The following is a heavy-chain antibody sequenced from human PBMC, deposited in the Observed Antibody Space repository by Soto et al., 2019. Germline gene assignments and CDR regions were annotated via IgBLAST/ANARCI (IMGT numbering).Heavy chain of an antibody. CDR1: GFSLNIARVA. Sequence: QVTLKESGPVVVKPTETLTLTCTVSGFSLNIARVALSWIRQPPGKALEWLAHILSNDETSYNTSLRSRLTISTDISKSQVSLTMTHMDPEDAATYYCARGLAPKRYYFDYWGQGALVTVSS. V-gene: IGHV2-26*01. CDR3: ARGLAPKRYYFDY. CDR2: ILSNDET. J-gene: IGHJ4*02.